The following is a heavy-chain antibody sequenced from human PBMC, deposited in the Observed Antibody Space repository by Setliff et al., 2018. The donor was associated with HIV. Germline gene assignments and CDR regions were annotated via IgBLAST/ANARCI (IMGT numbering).Heavy chain of an antibody. V-gene: IGHV4-61*09. CDR3: ARDSGYSFGFHYFDY. CDR2: ISTSGTT. CDR1: GGSISSGSHF. Sequence: SETLSLTCTVSGGSISSGSHFWGWIRQPAGKGLEWIGHISTSGTTKYNPSLKSRVTISVDTSKKHFSLRLTSVTAADTAVYYCARDSGYSFGFHYFDYWGQGTLVTVSS. J-gene: IGHJ4*02. D-gene: IGHD5-18*01.